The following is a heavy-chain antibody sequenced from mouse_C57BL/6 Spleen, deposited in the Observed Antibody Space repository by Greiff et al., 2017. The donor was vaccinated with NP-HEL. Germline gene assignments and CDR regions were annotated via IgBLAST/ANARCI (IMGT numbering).Heavy chain of an antibody. V-gene: IGHV1-54*01. D-gene: IGHD1-1*01. CDR1: GYAFTNYL. J-gene: IGHJ4*01. CDR3: ARSYCGKGGRMDY. Sequence: QVQLQQSGAELVRPGTSVKVSCTASGYAFTNYLIEWVKQRPGQGLEWIGVINPGSGGTNYNEKFKGKATLTADKSSSTAYMQLSSLTSEDSAVYFCARSYCGKGGRMDYWGQGTSVTVSS. CDR2: INPGSGGT.